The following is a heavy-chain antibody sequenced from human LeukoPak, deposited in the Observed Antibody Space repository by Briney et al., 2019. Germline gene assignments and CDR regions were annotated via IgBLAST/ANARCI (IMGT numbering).Heavy chain of an antibody. CDR2: ISREGDRT. V-gene: IGHV3-43D*04. Sequence: RGSLRLSCAASGFTFDYYAMYWVRQGPGKGLEWVSLISREGDRTYYTDSVKGRFSISRDNSRNSLYLQMNSLRLEDTALYYCGRGGFYYGVDVWGKGTTVTVSS. CDR1: GFTFDYYA. D-gene: IGHD2-15*01. J-gene: IGHJ6*04. CDR3: GRGGFYYGVDV.